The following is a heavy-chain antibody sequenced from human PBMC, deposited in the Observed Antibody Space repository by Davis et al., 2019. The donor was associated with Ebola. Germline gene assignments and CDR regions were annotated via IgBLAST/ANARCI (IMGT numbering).Heavy chain of an antibody. CDR2: ISGSGGST. CDR3: ARAYGSSWYDY. Sequence: GRSLRLSCAASGFTFSSYSMNWVRQAPGKGLEWVSAISGSGGSTYYADSVKGRFTVSRDNSKNTLYLHMNSLRDEDTAVYYCARAYGSSWYDYWGQGTLVTISS. J-gene: IGHJ4*02. V-gene: IGHV3-23*01. D-gene: IGHD6-13*01. CDR1: GFTFSSYS.